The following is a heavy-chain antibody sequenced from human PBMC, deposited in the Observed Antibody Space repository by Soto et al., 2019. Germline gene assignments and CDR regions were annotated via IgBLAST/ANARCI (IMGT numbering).Heavy chain of an antibody. CDR1: GGSVSSGSYY. CDR3: ARGPYYYDSSGYLIDY. D-gene: IGHD3-22*01. V-gene: IGHV4-61*01. J-gene: IGHJ4*02. Sequence: SETLSLTCTVSGGSVSSGSYYWSWIRQPPGKGLEWIGYIYYSGSTNYNPSLKSRVTISVDTSKNQFSLKLSSVTAADTAVYYCARGPYYYDSSGYLIDYWGQGTLVTVS. CDR2: IYYSGST.